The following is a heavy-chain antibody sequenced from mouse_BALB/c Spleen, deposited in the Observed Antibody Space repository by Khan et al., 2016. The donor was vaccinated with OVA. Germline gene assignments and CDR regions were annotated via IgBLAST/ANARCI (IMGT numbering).Heavy chain of an antibody. D-gene: IGHD2-10*01. V-gene: IGHV2-6-1*01. J-gene: IGHJ4*01. Sequence: QVQLKESGPGLVAPSQSLSITCTISGFSLTNYGVHWVRQPPGKGLEWLVVIWHDGSTTYNSALKSRLTISKDNSKSQVFLKMNSLQTDDTAMYFCARQPYYHYNVMDSWGQGTSVTVSS. CDR3: ARQPYYHYNVMDS. CDR2: IWHDGST. CDR1: GFSLTNYG.